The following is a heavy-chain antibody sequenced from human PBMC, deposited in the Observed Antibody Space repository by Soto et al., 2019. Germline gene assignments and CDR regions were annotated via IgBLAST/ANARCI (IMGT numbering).Heavy chain of an antibody. CDR3: ARGRYGSGSQHTHNWFDP. V-gene: IGHV3-13*04. J-gene: IGHJ5*02. D-gene: IGHD3-10*01. CDR1: GFTFSSYD. Sequence: EVPLVESGGGLVQPGGSLRLSCAASGFTFSSYDMHWVRQATGKGLEWVSAIGKSGDTDYSDSVKGGFTISKENAKNSLNLKMDSLRAGDTAVYYCARGRYGSGSQHTHNWFDPWGQGTLVTVSS. CDR2: IGKSGDT.